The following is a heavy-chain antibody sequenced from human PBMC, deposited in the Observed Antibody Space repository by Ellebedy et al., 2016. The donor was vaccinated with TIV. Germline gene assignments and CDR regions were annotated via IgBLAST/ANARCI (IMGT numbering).Heavy chain of an antibody. D-gene: IGHD5-18*01. CDR1: GGSFSGYY. CDR2: INHSGNT. J-gene: IGHJ4*02. Sequence: SETLSLTCAVYGGSFSGYYWSWIRQPPGKGLEWIGEINHSGNTHYNPSLKSRVTISVDTSKNQFSLNLNSVTAADTAAYYCARGGTFSHGLWYFDYWGQGTLVTVSS. V-gene: IGHV4-34*01. CDR3: ARGGTFSHGLWYFDY.